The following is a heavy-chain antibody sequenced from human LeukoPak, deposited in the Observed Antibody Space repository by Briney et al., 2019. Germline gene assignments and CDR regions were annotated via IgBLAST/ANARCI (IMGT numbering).Heavy chain of an antibody. J-gene: IGHJ3*02. Sequence: GGSLRLSCAASGFTFSIYEMNWVRQAPGKGLEWVSYISSSGSTIYYADSVKGRFTISRDNAKNSLYLQMNSLRAEDTAVYYCARESGYYLGSSAFDIWGQGTMVTVSS. V-gene: IGHV3-48*03. CDR3: ARESGYYLGSSAFDI. CDR1: GFTFSIYE. CDR2: ISSSGSTI. D-gene: IGHD3-22*01.